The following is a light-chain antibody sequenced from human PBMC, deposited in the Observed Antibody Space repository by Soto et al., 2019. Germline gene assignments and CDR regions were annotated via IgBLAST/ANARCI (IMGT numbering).Light chain of an antibody. J-gene: IGKJ5*01. Sequence: QSAQAPSSVSASRGDRVTLPCRASQGINSRLAWYQQKPGKAPNLLIYSASTLQSGVPYRFRGSGSGTDFTLTISSVEPEEFAVYICQQRSKWPPTFGQGTRLEIK. V-gene: IGKV1-12*01. CDR3: QQRSKWPPT. CDR2: SAS. CDR1: QGINSR.